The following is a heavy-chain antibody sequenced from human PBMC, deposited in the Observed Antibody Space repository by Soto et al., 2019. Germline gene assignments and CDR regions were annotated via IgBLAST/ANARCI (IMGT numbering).Heavy chain of an antibody. D-gene: IGHD3-3*01. J-gene: IGHJ4*02. CDR1: GGSFKSGSYS. CDR3: ARDFAYFDS. V-gene: IGHV4-61*01. Sequence: ETLSLTCTVSGGSFKSGSYSWSWIRQPPRKGLEWIGYFYHTGRTSYNPSLKSRVSISMDTSKNQFSLNLDSVTAADTAVYFCARDFAYFDSWGQGTLVTVSS. CDR2: FYHTGRT.